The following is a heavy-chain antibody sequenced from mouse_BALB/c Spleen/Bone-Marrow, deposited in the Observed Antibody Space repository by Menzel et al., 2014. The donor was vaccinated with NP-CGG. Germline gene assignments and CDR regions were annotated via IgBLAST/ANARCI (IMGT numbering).Heavy chain of an antibody. Sequence: EVHLVESGGGLVQPGGSLKLSCAASRFTFSSYGMSWVRQTPDKRLELVATINSNGGSTYHPDSVKARFTISRDNAKNTLYLQMSSLKSEDTAMYYCARDRYYGYAMDYWGQGTSVTVSS. CDR2: INSNGGST. V-gene: IGHV5-6-3*01. CDR3: ARDRYYGYAMDY. J-gene: IGHJ4*01. CDR1: RFTFSSYG. D-gene: IGHD1-1*01.